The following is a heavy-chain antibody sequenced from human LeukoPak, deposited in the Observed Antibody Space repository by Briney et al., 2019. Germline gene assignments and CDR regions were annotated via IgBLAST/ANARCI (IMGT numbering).Heavy chain of an antibody. CDR1: RFPFNLYA. CDR2: IDANGINT. D-gene: IGHD6-19*01. CDR3: AKPISGGLAVSADWFDP. J-gene: IGHJ5*02. V-gene: IGHV3-23*05. Sequence: GVSLRLPCAASRFPFNLYAMSWARQAPGKALQWVSTIDANGINTYYEDSVRRRFTISRDNSKDTLYLQLHSLRAEDTAIYFCAKPISGGLAVSADWFDPWGQGTLVIVSS.